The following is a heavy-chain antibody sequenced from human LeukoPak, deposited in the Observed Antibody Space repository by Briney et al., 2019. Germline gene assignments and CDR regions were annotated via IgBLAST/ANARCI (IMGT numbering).Heavy chain of an antibody. CDR2: ISYDGSNK. J-gene: IGHJ4*02. CDR3: AKASGYSYGYSLCQ. V-gene: IGHV3-30*18. Sequence: GRSLGLSCAASGFTFSSYGMHWVRQAPGKGLEWVAVISYDGSNKYYADSVKGRFTISRDNSKNTLYLQMNSLRAEDTAVYYCAKASGYSYGYSLCQWGQGTLVTVSS. D-gene: IGHD5-18*01. CDR1: GFTFSSYG.